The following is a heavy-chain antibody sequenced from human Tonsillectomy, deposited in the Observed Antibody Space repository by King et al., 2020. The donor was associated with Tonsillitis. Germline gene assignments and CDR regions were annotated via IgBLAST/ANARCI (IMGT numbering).Heavy chain of an antibody. CDR3: ARDEGAAAGNGDFDY. CDR2: ISSIINYI. Sequence: VQLVESGGGLVKPGGSLRLSCAASGFTFSSYSMNWVRQAPGKGLEWVSSISSIINYIYYADSVKGRFTISRDNAKNSLYLQMNSLRAEDTAVYYCARDEGAAAGNGDFDYWGQGTLVTVSS. J-gene: IGHJ4*02. D-gene: IGHD6-13*01. CDR1: GFTFSSYS. V-gene: IGHV3-21*01.